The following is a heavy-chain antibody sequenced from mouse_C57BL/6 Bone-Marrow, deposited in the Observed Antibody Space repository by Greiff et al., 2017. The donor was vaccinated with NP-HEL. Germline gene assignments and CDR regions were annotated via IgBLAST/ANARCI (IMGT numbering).Heavy chain of an antibody. CDR3: ALLRPFAY. CDR1: GYTFTSYW. Sequence: QVHVKQPGAKLVKPGASVKLSCKASGYTFTSYWMHWVKQRPGQGLEWIGMIHPNSGSTNYNEKFKSKATLTVDKSSSTAYMQLSSLTSEDSAVYYCALLRPFAYWGQGTLVTVSA. J-gene: IGHJ3*01. D-gene: IGHD1-1*01. CDR2: IHPNSGST. V-gene: IGHV1-64*01.